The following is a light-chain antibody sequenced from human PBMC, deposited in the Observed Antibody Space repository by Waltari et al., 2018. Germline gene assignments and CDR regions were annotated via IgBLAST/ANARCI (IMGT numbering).Light chain of an antibody. CDR2: DTS. CDR1: KSGNWY. Sequence: IVLIQYPATLSLSPGERATLSCRARKSGNWYLAWYQQRPGQAPRLLIYDTSNRATRIPARFSGSGYETDFTLTISSLEPDDSAVYYCQQRRNWPLTVGGGTKVEIK. V-gene: IGKV3-11*01. CDR3: QQRRNWPLT. J-gene: IGKJ4*01.